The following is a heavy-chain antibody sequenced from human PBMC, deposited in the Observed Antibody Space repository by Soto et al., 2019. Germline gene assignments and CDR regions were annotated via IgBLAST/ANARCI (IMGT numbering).Heavy chain of an antibody. D-gene: IGHD3-9*01. J-gene: IGHJ4*02. CDR1: GFTCSFCA. CDR2: IRGSGGDT. CDR3: AKGHSDSDCDFDY. V-gene: IGHV3-23*01. Sequence: EVQLLESGGGLVQPGGSLRLSCAASGFTCSFCAMNWVRQAPGKGLEWVSSIRGSGGDTYYADSVKGRFTISRDYSKSTRHLLMSSLRVEDTGVYYCAKGHSDSDCDFDYWGQGTVVTVSS.